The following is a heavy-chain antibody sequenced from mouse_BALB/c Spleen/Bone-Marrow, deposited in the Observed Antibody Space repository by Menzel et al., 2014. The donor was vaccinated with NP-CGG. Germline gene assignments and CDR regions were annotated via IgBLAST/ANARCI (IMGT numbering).Heavy chain of an antibody. Sequence: EVKLEESGAELVKPGASVKLSCTASGFNIKATYMHWVKQRPEQGLEWIGRIDPANGNTKYDPKFQGKATITADTSSNTAYLQLSSLTSEDTAVYYCARGLLQYYYAMDYWGQGTSVTVSS. CDR3: ARGLLQYYYAMDY. J-gene: IGHJ4*01. CDR2: IDPANGNT. V-gene: IGHV14-3*02. D-gene: IGHD2-3*01. CDR1: GFNIKATY.